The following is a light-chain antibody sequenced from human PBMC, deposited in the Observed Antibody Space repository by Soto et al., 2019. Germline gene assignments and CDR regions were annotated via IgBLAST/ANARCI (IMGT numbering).Light chain of an antibody. CDR3: QSYDSSLSGSV. Sequence: QCVLTQPPSVSGAPGQRVTISCTGSSSNIGAGYDVHWYQQVSGTAPKLLIYVNNNRPSGVPDRFSGSKSGTSASLAITGLQAEDEADYYCQSYDSSLSGSVFGGGTKLTVL. CDR2: VNN. CDR1: SSNIGAGYD. V-gene: IGLV1-40*01. J-gene: IGLJ2*01.